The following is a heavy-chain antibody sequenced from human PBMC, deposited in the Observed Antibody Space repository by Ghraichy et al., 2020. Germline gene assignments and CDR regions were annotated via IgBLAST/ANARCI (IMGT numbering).Heavy chain of an antibody. J-gene: IGHJ6*02. D-gene: IGHD2-15*01. CDR1: GFTFSDYY. CDR3: ARTPRSVSYYYYYGMDV. CDR2: ISSSGSTI. V-gene: IGHV3-11*01. Sequence: GGSLRLSCAASGFTFSDYYMSWIRQAPGKGLEWVSYISSSGSTIYYADSVKGRFTISRENAKNSLYLQMNSLRAEDTAVYYCARTPRSVSYYYYYGMDVWGQGTTVTVSS.